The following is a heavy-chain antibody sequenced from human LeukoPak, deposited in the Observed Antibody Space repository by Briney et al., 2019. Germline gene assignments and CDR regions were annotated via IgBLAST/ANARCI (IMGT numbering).Heavy chain of an antibody. CDR3: ARGGPITPISSNSYYYMDV. D-gene: IGHD1-14*01. J-gene: IGHJ6*03. CDR1: GGTFSYYA. Sequence: GASVKVSCKASGGTFSYYAINWVRQAPGQGLEWMGGILPIFRTANYAQRFQGRVTITADESTSTAYMELSSLRSEDTAVYYCARGGPITPISSNSYYYMDVWGKGTTVTDSS. V-gene: IGHV1-69*13. CDR2: ILPIFRTA.